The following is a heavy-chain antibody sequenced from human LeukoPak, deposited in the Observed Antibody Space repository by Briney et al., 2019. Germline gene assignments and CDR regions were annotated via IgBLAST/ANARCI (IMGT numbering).Heavy chain of an antibody. V-gene: IGHV3-7*04. J-gene: IGHJ4*02. D-gene: IGHD6-6*01. Sequence: GGSLRLSCAASGFTFSNYWMSWVRQAPGKGLEWVAHIKEDGSEKSYVDSVKGRFTISRDNAKNSLYLQMNSLRAEDMAVYYCARVVVYFDYWGQGTLVTVSS. CDR2: IKEDGSEK. CDR3: ARVVVYFDY. CDR1: GFTFSNYW.